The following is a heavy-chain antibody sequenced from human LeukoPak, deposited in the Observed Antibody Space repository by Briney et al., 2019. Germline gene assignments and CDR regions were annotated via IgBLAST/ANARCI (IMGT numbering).Heavy chain of an antibody. CDR2: IVVGSGNT. V-gene: IGHV1-58*02. J-gene: IGHJ4*02. CDR1: GFTFTSSA. CDR3: AAVLFGYGPGDY. D-gene: IGHD3-10*02. Sequence: GASVKVSCKASGFTFTSSAMQWVRQARGQRLEWIGWIVVGSGNTNYAQKFQERVNITRDMTTSTAYMELSSLRSEDTAVYYCAAVLFGYGPGDYWGQGTLVTVSS.